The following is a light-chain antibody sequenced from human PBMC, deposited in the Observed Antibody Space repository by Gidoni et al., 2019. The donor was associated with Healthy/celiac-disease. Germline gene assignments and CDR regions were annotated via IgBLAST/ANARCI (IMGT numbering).Light chain of an antibody. CDR1: SSDVGGYNY. V-gene: IGLV2-14*04. Sequence: GSPGQSITISCTGTSSDVGGYNYVSWYQQHPGKAPKLMIYDVSNRPSGVSNRFSGSKSGNTASLTISGLQAEDEADYYCSSYTSSSTLYVFGTGTKITVL. J-gene: IGLJ1*01. CDR3: SSYTSSSTLYV. CDR2: DVS.